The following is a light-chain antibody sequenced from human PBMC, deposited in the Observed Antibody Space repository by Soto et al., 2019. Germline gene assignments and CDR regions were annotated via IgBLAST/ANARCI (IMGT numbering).Light chain of an antibody. J-gene: IGKJ5*01. CDR3: QQYGSSPPIT. V-gene: IGKV3-20*01. Sequence: EIVLTQSPATLSLSPGERATLSCGASQSVSNSYLAWYQQKPGQAPRLLIYGASSRATGIPDRFSGSGSATDFTLTISRLEPEDFAVYYCQQYGSSPPITFGQGTRLEIK. CDR1: QSVSNSY. CDR2: GAS.